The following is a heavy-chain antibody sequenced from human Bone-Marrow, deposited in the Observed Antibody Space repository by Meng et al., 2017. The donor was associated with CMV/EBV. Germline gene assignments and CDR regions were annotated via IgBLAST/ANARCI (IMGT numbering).Heavy chain of an antibody. CDR2: IYYSGST. J-gene: IGHJ5*02. V-gene: IGHV4-59*12. Sequence: SETPSLPCTVSGASISSYYWSCIRQPPGKGLEWIGYIYYSGSTNYNPSLKSRVTISVDTSKTQFSLKLSSVTAADTAVYYCARTRKEWLFINWFDPWGQGTLVTVSS. CDR3: ARTRKEWLFINWFDP. CDR1: GASISSYY. D-gene: IGHD3-3*01.